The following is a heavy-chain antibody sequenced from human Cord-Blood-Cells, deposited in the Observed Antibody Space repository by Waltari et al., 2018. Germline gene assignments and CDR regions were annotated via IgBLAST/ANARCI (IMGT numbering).Heavy chain of an antibody. D-gene: IGHD6-13*01. CDR2: IYFSGST. Sequence: QLQLQESGPGLVKPSETLSLTCTVSGGSISSSSYYWGWIRQPPGKGLGWIGSIYFSGSTYYNPSLKSRVTISVDTSKNQFSLKLSSVTAADTAVYYCARRSSWYNWFDPWGQGTLVTVSS. J-gene: IGHJ5*02. CDR3: ARRSSWYNWFDP. CDR1: GGSISSSSYY. V-gene: IGHV4-39*07.